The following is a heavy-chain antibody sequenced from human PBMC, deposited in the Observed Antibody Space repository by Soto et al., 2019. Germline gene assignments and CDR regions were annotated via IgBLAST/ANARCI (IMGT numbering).Heavy chain of an antibody. CDR2: ISYDGSNK. Sequence: GGSLRLSCAASGFTFSSYAMHWVRQAPGKGLEWVAVISYDGSNKYYADSVKGRFTISRDNSKNTLYLQMNSLRAEDTAVYYCARDFSFRVYTYYYDSSGYYYVNYWGQGTLVTVSS. J-gene: IGHJ4*02. V-gene: IGHV3-30-3*01. CDR1: GFTFSSYA. CDR3: ARDFSFRVYTYYYDSSGYYYVNY. D-gene: IGHD3-22*01.